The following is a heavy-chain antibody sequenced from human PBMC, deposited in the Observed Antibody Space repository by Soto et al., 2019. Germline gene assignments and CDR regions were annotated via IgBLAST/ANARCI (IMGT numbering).Heavy chain of an antibody. V-gene: IGHV1-2*02. D-gene: IGHD1-26*01. Sequence: ASVKVSCKASGYTFTGYYMHWVRQAPGQGLEWMGWINPNSGGTNYAQKFQGRVTMTRDTSISTAYMELSRLRSDDTAVYYCARDRYSGSYYFFYWGQGTLATVSS. CDR3: ARDRYSGSYYFFY. CDR2: INPNSGGT. CDR1: GYTFTGYY. J-gene: IGHJ4*02.